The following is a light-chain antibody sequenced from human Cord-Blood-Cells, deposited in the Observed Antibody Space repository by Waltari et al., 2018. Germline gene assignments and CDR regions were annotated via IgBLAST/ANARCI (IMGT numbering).Light chain of an antibody. CDR3: AAWDDSLSGWV. Sequence: QSVLTQPPSASGTPGQRVTIPCSGISSNSGSNYVNWDPQPPRTAPKLLIYRNNTRPLGVPGRFSGFKSGTSTSLAIRGLRSEDEADYYCAAWDDSLSGWVFGRGTKLTVL. CDR1: SSNSGSNY. V-gene: IGLV1-47*01. CDR2: RNN. J-gene: IGLJ3*02.